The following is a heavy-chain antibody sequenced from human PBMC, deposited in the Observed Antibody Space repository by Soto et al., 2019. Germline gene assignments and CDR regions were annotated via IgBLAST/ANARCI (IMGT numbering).Heavy chain of an antibody. CDR2: ISGSGSTI. Sequence: GGSLRLSCAASGFTFSSYEMNWVRQAAGKGQEWVSYISGSGSTIYYADSVKGRFTISRDNAKNSLYLQMNSLRAEDTAVYYCAKIIYDFWSGPILTNYYYYGMDVWGQGTTVTVSS. J-gene: IGHJ6*02. CDR3: AKIIYDFWSGPILTNYYYYGMDV. V-gene: IGHV3-48*03. D-gene: IGHD3-3*01. CDR1: GFTFSSYE.